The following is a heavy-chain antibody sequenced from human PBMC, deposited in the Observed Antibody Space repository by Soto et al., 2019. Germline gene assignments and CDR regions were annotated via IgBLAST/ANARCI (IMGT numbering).Heavy chain of an antibody. Sequence: GGSLRLSCAASGFTFSDYYMSWVRQAPGKGLEWISYISSSGSSRYYADSVKGRFTISRDNAKNSLYLQMNSLRADDTAVYYCARDLGSSGWSDYCAQGTLVTVSS. CDR2: ISSSGSSR. J-gene: IGHJ4*02. CDR1: GFTFSDYY. V-gene: IGHV3-11*01. CDR3: ARDLGSSGWSDY. D-gene: IGHD6-13*01.